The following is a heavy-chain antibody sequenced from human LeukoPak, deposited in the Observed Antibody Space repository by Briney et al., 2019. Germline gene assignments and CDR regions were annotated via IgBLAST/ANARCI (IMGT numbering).Heavy chain of an antibody. CDR2: MNPNSGNT. Sequence: ASMKVSCKASGYTFTSYDINWVRQATGQGLEWMGWMNPNSGNTGYAQKFQGRVTMTRDTSISTAYMELNSLRSEDTAVYYCARTLTYGDYDFDYWGQGTLVTVSS. J-gene: IGHJ4*02. V-gene: IGHV1-8*01. CDR1: GYTFTSYD. CDR3: ARTLTYGDYDFDY. D-gene: IGHD4-17*01.